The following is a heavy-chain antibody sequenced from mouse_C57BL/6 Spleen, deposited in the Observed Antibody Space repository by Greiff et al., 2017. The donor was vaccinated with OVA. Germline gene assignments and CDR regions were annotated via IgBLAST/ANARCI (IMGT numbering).Heavy chain of an antibody. Sequence: QVQLKQPGAELVMPGASVKLSCKASGYTFTSYWMHWVKQRPGQGLEWIGEIDPSDSYTNYNQKFKGKSTLTVDKSSSTAYMQLSSLTSEDSAVYYCARLDGNYFAYWGQGTLVTVSA. CDR3: ARLDGNYFAY. V-gene: IGHV1-69*01. CDR1: GYTFTSYW. J-gene: IGHJ3*01. CDR2: IDPSDSYT. D-gene: IGHD2-1*01.